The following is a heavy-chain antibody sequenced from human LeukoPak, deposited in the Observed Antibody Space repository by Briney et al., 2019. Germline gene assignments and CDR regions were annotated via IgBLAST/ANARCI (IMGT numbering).Heavy chain of an antibody. CDR3: ARDLSSPPHLVTYYYYMDV. D-gene: IGHD6-13*01. CDR2: ISSGSTM. Sequence: PGGSLRFSCAGSGFSFSSYSMNWVRQAPGKGLEWVSYISSGSTMDYADSVKGRFTISRDNAKNSLYLQMNSLRVEDTAVYYCARDLSSPPHLVTYYYYMDVWGKGTMVTVSS. CDR1: GFSFSSYS. J-gene: IGHJ6*03. V-gene: IGHV3-48*01.